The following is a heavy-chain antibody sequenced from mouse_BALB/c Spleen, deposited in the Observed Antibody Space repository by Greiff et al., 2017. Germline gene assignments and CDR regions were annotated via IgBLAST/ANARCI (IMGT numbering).Heavy chain of an antibody. D-gene: IGHD4-1*01. Sequence: EVMLVESGGGLVKPGGSLKLSCAASGFTFSSYTMSWVRQTPEKRLEWVATISSGGSYTYYPDSVKGRFTISRDNAKNTLYLQMSSLKSEDTAMYYCTREGETGTRAMDYWGQGTSVTVSS. J-gene: IGHJ4*01. CDR2: ISSGGSYT. V-gene: IGHV5-6-4*01. CDR3: TREGETGTRAMDY. CDR1: GFTFSSYT.